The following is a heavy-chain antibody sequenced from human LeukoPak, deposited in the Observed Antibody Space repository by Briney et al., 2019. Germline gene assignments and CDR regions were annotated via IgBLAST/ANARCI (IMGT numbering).Heavy chain of an antibody. CDR1: GYSISSGYY. V-gene: IGHV4-38-2*02. CDR3: ARVPLAYYDSSGPFDY. D-gene: IGHD3-22*01. Sequence: SETLSVTCTVSGYSISSGYYWGWIRQPPGKGLEWIGSIYHSGSTYYNPSLKSRVTISVDTSKNQFSLKLSSVTAADTAVYYCARVPLAYYDSSGPFDYWGQGTLVTVSS. J-gene: IGHJ4*02. CDR2: IYHSGST.